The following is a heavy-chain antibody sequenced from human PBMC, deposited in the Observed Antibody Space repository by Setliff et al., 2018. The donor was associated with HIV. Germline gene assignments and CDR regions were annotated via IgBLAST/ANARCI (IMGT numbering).Heavy chain of an antibody. CDR1: GASLQSYY. CDR2: IYYVGWS. V-gene: IGHV4-4*07. J-gene: IGHJ5*02. CDR3: ARSIHGGGSEPFDT. D-gene: IGHD3-10*01. Sequence: SETLSLTCSVSGASLQSYYWSWIRQPAGKGLQWIGRIYYVGWSKYNPSLEDRVTMSVATSNNQFSLSLRSVTAADTAIYYCARSIHGGGSEPFDTWGQGILVTVSS.